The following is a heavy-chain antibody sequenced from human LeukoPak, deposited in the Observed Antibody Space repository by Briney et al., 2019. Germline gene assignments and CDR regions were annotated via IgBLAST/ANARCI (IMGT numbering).Heavy chain of an antibody. D-gene: IGHD3-22*01. J-gene: IGHJ4*02. CDR1: GGSISSYYW. CDR2: IDWDDDK. CDR3: ARVYYYDSSGYYSIDY. Sequence: TLSLTCTVSGGSISSYYWSWIRQPPGKALEWLARIDWDDDKYCSTSLKTRLTISKDTSKNQVVLTMTNMDPVDTATYYCARVYYYDSSGYYSIDYWGQGTLVTVSS. V-gene: IGHV2-70*11.